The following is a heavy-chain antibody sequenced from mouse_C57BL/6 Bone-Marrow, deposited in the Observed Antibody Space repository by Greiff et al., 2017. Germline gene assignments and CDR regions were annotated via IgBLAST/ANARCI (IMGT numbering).Heavy chain of an antibody. D-gene: IGHD4-1*01. J-gene: IGHJ2*01. CDR3: ARRRTGWDYFDY. Sequence: VQLQQSGAELVRPGTSVKVSCKASGYAFTNYLIEWVKQRPGQGLEWIGVINPGSGGTNYNETFKGKATLTADKSSSTAYMQLSSLTSEDSAVYFCARRRTGWDYFDYWGQGTTLTVSS. CDR2: INPGSGGT. V-gene: IGHV1-54*01. CDR1: GYAFTNYL.